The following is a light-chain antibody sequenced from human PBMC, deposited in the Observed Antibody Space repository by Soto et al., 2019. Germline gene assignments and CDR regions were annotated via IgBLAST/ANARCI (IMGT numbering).Light chain of an antibody. CDR3: AAWDASLGGFYV. Sequence: QSVLTQPPSASGTPGQRVTISCSGSRSSIGSNTVNWYQHLPGSAPKLLIYSNNHRPSGVPDRFSASKAGASVSLAISGLQYEDEGDYYCAAWDASLGGFYVFGSGTKVTVL. J-gene: IGLJ1*01. CDR2: SNN. CDR1: RSSIGSNT. V-gene: IGLV1-44*01.